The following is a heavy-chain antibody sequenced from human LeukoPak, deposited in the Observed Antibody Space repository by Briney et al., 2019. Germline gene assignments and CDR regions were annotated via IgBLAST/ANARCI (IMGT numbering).Heavy chain of an antibody. V-gene: IGHV1-24*01. CDR2: FDPEDGET. Sequence: ASVKVSCKVSGYTLTELSMHWVRRAPGKGLEWMGGFDPEDGETIYAQKFQGRVTMTEDTSTDTAYMELSSLRSEDTAVYYCATDAQGYYDSSALGYWGQGTLVTVSS. D-gene: IGHD3-22*01. CDR1: GYTLTELS. CDR3: ATDAQGYYDSSALGY. J-gene: IGHJ4*02.